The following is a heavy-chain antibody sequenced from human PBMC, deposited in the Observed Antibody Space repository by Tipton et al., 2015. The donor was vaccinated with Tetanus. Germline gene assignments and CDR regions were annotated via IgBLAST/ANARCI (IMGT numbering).Heavy chain of an antibody. Sequence: SLRLSCAASGFTVSDNHMTWLRQTPGRGLEWVGRTRNKAHSYTTEYAASVKGRFTISRDDSKNSLYLQMNSLKTEDTAVYYCARGGSYVAFDIWGQGTMVTVSS. CDR2: TRNKAHSYTT. J-gene: IGHJ3*02. D-gene: IGHD1-26*01. CDR3: ARGGSYVAFDI. CDR1: GFTVSDNH. V-gene: IGHV3-72*01.